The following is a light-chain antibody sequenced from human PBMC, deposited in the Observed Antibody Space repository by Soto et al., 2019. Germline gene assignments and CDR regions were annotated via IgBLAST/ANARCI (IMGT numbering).Light chain of an antibody. CDR1: QRIGRN. V-gene: IGKV3-15*01. CDR2: GIS. Sequence: PGETVTLSGRASQRIGRNYLAWYQQQPGRSPRLLIYGISTRATGIPARFSGSGSGTDFTLTISSLHSEDFEVYYSQQYPQWPITFGQATLLQI. CDR3: QQYPQWPIT. J-gene: IGKJ5*01.